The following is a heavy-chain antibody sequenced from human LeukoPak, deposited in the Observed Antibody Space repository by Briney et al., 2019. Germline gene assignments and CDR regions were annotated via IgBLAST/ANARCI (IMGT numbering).Heavy chain of an antibody. CDR2: ISYDGSNK. Sequence: PGGSLRLSCAASGFTFSSYGMHWVRQAPGKGLEGGAVISYDGSNKYYADSVKGRFTISRDNSKNTLYLQMNSLRAEDTAVYYCAKGYDILTGYPGYFDYWGQGTLVTVSS. J-gene: IGHJ4*02. V-gene: IGHV3-30*18. D-gene: IGHD3-9*01. CDR3: AKGYDILTGYPGYFDY. CDR1: GFTFSSYG.